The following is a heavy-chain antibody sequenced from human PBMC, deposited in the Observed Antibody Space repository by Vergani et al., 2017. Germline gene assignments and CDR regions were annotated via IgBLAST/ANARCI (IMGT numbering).Heavy chain of an antibody. CDR3: TAEKEVAFYYSYYHMDV. CDR1: GFTSSYYG. CDR2: ISYDGTQK. Sequence: QVHLVESGGGVVQPGRSLRLSCVVSGFTSSYYGMHWVRQAPGKGLEWVAVISYDGTQKYYADSVKGRFTISRDNSKSTLYLQMNSLKIEDTALYFCTAEKEVAFYYSYYHMDVWGKGTTVTVSS. D-gene: IGHD2-21*01. J-gene: IGHJ6*03. V-gene: IGHV3-30*03.